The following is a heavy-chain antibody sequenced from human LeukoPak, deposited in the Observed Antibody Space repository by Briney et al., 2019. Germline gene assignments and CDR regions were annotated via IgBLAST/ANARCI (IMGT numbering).Heavy chain of an antibody. J-gene: IGHJ3*02. CDR2: INHSGST. V-gene: IGHV4-34*01. D-gene: IGHD2-8*01. CDR3: ARDRPSGFFGLMVYAMRDAFDI. CDR1: GGSFSGYY. Sequence: SETLSLTCAVYGGSFSGYYWSWIRQPPGKGLEWIGEINHSGSTNYNPSLKSRVTISVDTSKNQFSLQLNSVTPEDTAVYYCARDRPSGFFGLMVYAMRDAFDIWGQGTMVTVSS.